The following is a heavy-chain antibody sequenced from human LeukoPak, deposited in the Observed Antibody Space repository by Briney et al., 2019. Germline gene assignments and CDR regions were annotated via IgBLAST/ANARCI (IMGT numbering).Heavy chain of an antibody. J-gene: IGHJ4*02. CDR1: GFTFSSYA. CDR2: ISGSGGST. V-gene: IGHV3-23*01. Sequence: GGSLRLSCAASGFTFSSYAMSWVRQAPGKGLEWVSAISGSGGSTYYADSVKGRFTISRDNSKNTLYLQMNSLRAEDTAVYYCAKADLLWFGELLGFDYWGQGTLITVSS. D-gene: IGHD3-10*01. CDR3: AKADLLWFGELLGFDY.